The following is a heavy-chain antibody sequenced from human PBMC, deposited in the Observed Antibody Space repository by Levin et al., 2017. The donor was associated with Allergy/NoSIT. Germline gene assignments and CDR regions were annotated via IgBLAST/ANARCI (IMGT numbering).Heavy chain of an antibody. Sequence: GESLKISCKASGYTFSNYYMHWVRQAPGQGLEWMGVINPTGGNTNYAQKFQGRVTLISDTSTSTVYMELSSLRSEDTAVYYCARGPTPNSGWLVDYFHHWGQGTLVTVSS. J-gene: IGHJ1*01. CDR3: ARGPTPNSGWLVDYFHH. D-gene: IGHD6-19*01. CDR2: INPTGGNT. CDR1: GYTFSNYY. V-gene: IGHV1-46*03.